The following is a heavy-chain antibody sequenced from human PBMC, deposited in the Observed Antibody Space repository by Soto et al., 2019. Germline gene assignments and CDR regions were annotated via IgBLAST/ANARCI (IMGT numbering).Heavy chain of an antibody. CDR3: TREGGIAAAGKYFDY. J-gene: IGHJ4*02. D-gene: IGHD6-13*01. Sequence: GGSLRLSCTASGFTFSDYAMSWFRQAPGKGLEWVGFIRSKAYGGTTEYAASVKGRFTISRDDSKSIAYLQMNSLKTEDTAVYYCTREGGIAAAGKYFDYWGQGTLVTVSS. V-gene: IGHV3-49*03. CDR2: IRSKAYGGTT. CDR1: GFTFSDYA.